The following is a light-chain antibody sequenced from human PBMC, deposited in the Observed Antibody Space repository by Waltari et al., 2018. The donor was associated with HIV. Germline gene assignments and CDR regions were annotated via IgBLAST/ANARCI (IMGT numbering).Light chain of an antibody. CDR1: NANTGGND. J-gene: IGLJ3*02. CDR3: AAWDASLSGWV. CDR2: RNN. V-gene: IGLV1-47*01. Sequence: QPVLTHTPSTAGTPGTRLTISCSGNNANTGGNDVYWYQQLPATPPKLLIYRNNRRPSGVPDRISGSKSCTSASLTISWLRSEDEADYYFAAWDASLSGWVFGGGTKLTVL.